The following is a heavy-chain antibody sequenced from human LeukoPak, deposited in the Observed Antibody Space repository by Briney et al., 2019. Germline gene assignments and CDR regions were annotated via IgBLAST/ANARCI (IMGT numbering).Heavy chain of an antibody. J-gene: IGHJ6*03. Sequence: GGSLRLSCAASGFTFSNAWMSWVRQAPGKGLEWVGRIKSKTDGGTTDYAAPVKGRFTISRDDSKNTLYLQMNSLKTEGTAVYYCTLPYRYYYGSPYMNVWGKGTTVTVSS. CDR2: IKSKTDGGTT. V-gene: IGHV3-15*01. CDR3: TLPYRYYYGSPYMNV. D-gene: IGHD3-10*01. CDR1: GFTFSNAW.